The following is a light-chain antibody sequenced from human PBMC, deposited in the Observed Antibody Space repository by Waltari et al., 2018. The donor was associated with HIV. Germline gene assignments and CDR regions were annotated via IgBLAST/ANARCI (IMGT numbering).Light chain of an antibody. V-gene: IGKV4-1*01. J-gene: IGKJ4*01. CDR3: QQYYSTPLT. Sequence: DIVMTQSPDSLAVSLGERATIHCKSSQSLLYRSTNKNYLAWYQQKPGQPPKLLIYWASTRESGVPDRFSGSGPGTDFTLTISSLQAEDVAVYYCQQYYSTPLTFGGGTKVEIK. CDR2: WAS. CDR1: QSLLYRSTNKNY.